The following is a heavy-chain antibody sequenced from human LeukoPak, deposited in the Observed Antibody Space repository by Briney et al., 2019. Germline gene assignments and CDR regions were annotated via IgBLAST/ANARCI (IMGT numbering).Heavy chain of an antibody. CDR1: GGSFSGSY. Sequence: PSETLSLTCAVSGGSFSGSYWSLIRQPPGKGLEWIGEVDHSGNTYYNPSLQSRVTISVDTSKNQFSLRLSSVTVADTAVYYCARRSSGGLKKHYPDGGQGTLVSVSS. V-gene: IGHV4-34*01. D-gene: IGHD3-10*01. CDR3: ARRSSGGLKKHYPD. J-gene: IGHJ1*01. CDR2: VDHSGNT.